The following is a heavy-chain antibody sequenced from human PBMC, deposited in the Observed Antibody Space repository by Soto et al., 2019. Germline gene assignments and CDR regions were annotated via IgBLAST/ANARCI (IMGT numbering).Heavy chain of an antibody. CDR2: IYSGGST. V-gene: IGHV3-66*01. J-gene: IGHJ6*03. D-gene: IGHD5-12*01. CDR3: ARDLSIVATKGGSLYMDV. Sequence: GGSLRLSCAASGFTVSSNYMSWVRQAPGKGLEWVSVIYSGGSTYYADSVKGRFTISRDNSKNRLYLQMNSLRAEDTAVYYCARDLSIVATKGGSLYMDVWGKGTTVTVSS. CDR1: GFTVSSNY.